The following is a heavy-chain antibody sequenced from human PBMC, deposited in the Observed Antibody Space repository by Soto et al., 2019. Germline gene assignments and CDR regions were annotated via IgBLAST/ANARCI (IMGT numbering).Heavy chain of an antibody. Sequence: EVQLVESGGGLVKPGGSLRLSCAASGFTFSSYSMNWVRQAPGKGLEWVSSISSSSSYIYYADSVKGRFTISRDNAKNSLYLQMNSLRAEDTAVYYCAREGPQIAAAGADYWGQGTLVTVSS. CDR2: ISSSSSYI. D-gene: IGHD6-13*01. CDR3: AREGPQIAAAGADY. CDR1: GFTFSSYS. J-gene: IGHJ4*02. V-gene: IGHV3-21*01.